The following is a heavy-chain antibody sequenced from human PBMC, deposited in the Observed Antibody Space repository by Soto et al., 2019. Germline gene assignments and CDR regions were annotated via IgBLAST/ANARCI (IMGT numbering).Heavy chain of an antibody. V-gene: IGHV1-3*01. CDR1: GYTFTSYA. D-gene: IGHD5-18*01. CDR3: ARETRYSYGPDYYYYYYYMDV. J-gene: IGHJ6*03. CDR2: INAGNGNT. Sequence: GASVKVSCKASGYTFTSYAMHWVRQAPGQRLEWMGWINAGNGNTKYSQKFQGRVTITRDTSASTAYMELSSLRSEDTAVYYCARETRYSYGPDYYYYYYYMDVWGKGTTVTVSS.